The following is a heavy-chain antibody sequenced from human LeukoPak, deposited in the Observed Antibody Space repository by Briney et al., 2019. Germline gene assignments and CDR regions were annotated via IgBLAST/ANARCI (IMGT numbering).Heavy chain of an antibody. D-gene: IGHD7-27*01. CDR1: GGSISSYY. Sequence: SETLSLTCTVSGGSISSYYWSWIRQPPGKGLEWIGYIYYSGSTNYNPSLKSRVTISVDTSKNQFSLKLSSVTAADTAVYYCARGSQPNLYYYYYGMDVWGQGTTVTVSS. CDR3: ARGSQPNLYYYYYGMDV. CDR2: IYYSGST. J-gene: IGHJ6*02. V-gene: IGHV4-59*08.